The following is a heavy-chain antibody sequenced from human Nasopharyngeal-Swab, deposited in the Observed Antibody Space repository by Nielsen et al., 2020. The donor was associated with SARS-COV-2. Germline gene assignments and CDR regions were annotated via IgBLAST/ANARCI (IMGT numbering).Heavy chain of an antibody. CDR2: INASNGNT. CDR3: ARVRLGWQYCTSTSCYGWGFDP. Sequence: WVRQAPGQGLEWMGWINASNGNTKYSQKFQGRVTITRDTSASTAYMELSSLRSEDTAVYYCARVRLGWQYCTSTSCYGWGFDPWGQGTLVTVSS. D-gene: IGHD2-2*01. J-gene: IGHJ5*02. V-gene: IGHV1-3*01.